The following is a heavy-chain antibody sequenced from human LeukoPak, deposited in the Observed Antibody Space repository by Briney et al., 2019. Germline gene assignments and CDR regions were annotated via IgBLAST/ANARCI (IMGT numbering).Heavy chain of an antibody. Sequence: GGSLRLSCAASGFTFSSYSMNWVRQAPGKGLEWVSSISSSSIYIFYADSVGGRFTISRDNAKNSLYLLMNSLTPEDTGVYYCARVGNSGYDWVGAFDNWGQGTMVTVSS. V-gene: IGHV3-21*01. CDR2: ISSSSIYI. D-gene: IGHD5-12*01. CDR1: GFTFSSYS. J-gene: IGHJ3*02. CDR3: ARVGNSGYDWVGAFDN.